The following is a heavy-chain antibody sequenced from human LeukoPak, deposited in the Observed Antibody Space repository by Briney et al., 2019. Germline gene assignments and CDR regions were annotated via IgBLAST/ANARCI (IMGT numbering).Heavy chain of an antibody. CDR1: GFTFSSYA. V-gene: IGHV3-23*01. CDR2: ISGSGGST. D-gene: IGHD3-10*01. CDR3: ARVGIRLGELLFAFDI. J-gene: IGHJ3*02. Sequence: GGSLRLSCAASGFTFSSYAMSWVRQAPGKGLEWVSAISGSGGSTYYADSVKGRFTISRDNAKNSLYLQMNSLRAEDTAVYYCARVGIRLGELLFAFDIWGQGTMVTVSS.